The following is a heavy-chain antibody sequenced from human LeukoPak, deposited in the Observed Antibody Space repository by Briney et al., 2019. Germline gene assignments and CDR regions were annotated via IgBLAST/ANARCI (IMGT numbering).Heavy chain of an antibody. D-gene: IGHD6-19*01. CDR3: ARDPRLYSQIAVAGLDY. CDR1: GFTFSSYG. Sequence: PGGSLRLSCAASGFTFSSYGISWVRQAPGQGLEWMGWISAYDGNTNYAQKLQGRVTMTTDTSTSTAYMELRSLRSDDTAVYYCARDPRLYSQIAVAGLDYWGQGTLVTVSS. J-gene: IGHJ4*02. V-gene: IGHV1-18*01. CDR2: ISAYDGNT.